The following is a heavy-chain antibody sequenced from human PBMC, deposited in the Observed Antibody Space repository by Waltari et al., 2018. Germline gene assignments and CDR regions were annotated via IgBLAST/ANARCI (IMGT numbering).Heavy chain of an antibody. D-gene: IGHD4-17*01. Sequence: EVQLVESGGGLVQPGGSLRLSCAASGFTFSSYWLSWVRQAPGKGLEWVANIKQDGSEKYYVDSVKGRFTISRDNAKNSLYLQMNSLRAEDTAVYYCARVIDGDPLDYWGQGTLVTVSS. CDR2: IKQDGSEK. J-gene: IGHJ4*02. V-gene: IGHV3-7*04. CDR1: GFTFSSYW. CDR3: ARVIDGDPLDY.